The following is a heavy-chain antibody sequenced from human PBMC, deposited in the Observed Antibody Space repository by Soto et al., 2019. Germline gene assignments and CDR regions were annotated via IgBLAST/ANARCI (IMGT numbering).Heavy chain of an antibody. V-gene: IGHV3-30-3*01. CDR3: ARERTFTMVRGFDY. J-gene: IGHJ4*02. CDR1: GFTFSSYA. Sequence: QVQLVESGGGVVQPGRSLRLSCAASGFTFSSYAMHWVRQAPGKGLEWVAVISYDGSNKYYADSVKGRFTISRDNSKNTLYLQMNSPRAEDTAVYYCARERTFTMVRGFDYWGQGTLVTVSS. CDR2: ISYDGSNK. D-gene: IGHD3-10*01.